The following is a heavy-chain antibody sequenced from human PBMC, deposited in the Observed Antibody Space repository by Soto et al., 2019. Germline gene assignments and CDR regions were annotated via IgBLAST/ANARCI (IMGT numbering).Heavy chain of an antibody. Sequence: EVQLVESGGGLVQPGGSLRLSCAASGFTFSSYAMHWVRQAPGKGLEYVSAISSNGGSTYYANSVKGRFTISRDNSKNTLYLQMGXXRAEDMAVXXXXXXPGXYFDYWGQGTLVTVSS. J-gene: IGHJ4*02. V-gene: IGHV3-64*01. CDR3: XXXPGXYFDY. CDR2: ISSNGGST. CDR1: GFTFSSYA.